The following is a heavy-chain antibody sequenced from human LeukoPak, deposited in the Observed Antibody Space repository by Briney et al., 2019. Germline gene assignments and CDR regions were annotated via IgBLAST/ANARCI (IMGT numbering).Heavy chain of an antibody. Sequence: GGSLRLSCAASGFIFSNYAMSWVRPAPGKGLEWISVIGDSGDNTYYADSVKGRFTISRDNSKNTLYLQMNSLRAEDTAVYYCAKSRSSGNSCSNYWGQGTLVTVSS. CDR1: GFIFSNYA. CDR3: AKSRSSGNSCSNY. J-gene: IGHJ4*02. D-gene: IGHD2-15*01. CDR2: IGDSGDNT. V-gene: IGHV3-23*01.